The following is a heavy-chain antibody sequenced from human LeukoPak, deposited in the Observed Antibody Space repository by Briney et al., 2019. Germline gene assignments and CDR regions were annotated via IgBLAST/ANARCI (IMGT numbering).Heavy chain of an antibody. J-gene: IGHJ4*02. CDR3: ARIIVGASFDY. Sequence: SETLSLTCSVSGGSVSSGISYWSWIRQPPGEGLEWIAYISDSGGSDYNPSLRGRVTISLDTSKNQFSLRLTSVTAADTAVYYCARIIVGASFDYWGQGTLVTVSS. V-gene: IGHV4-61*01. D-gene: IGHD1-26*01. CDR2: ISDSGGS. CDR1: GGSVSSGISY.